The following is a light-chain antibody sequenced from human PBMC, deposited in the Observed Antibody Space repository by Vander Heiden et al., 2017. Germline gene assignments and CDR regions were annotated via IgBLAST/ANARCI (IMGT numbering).Light chain of an antibody. Sequence: DILMTQSPPSLAVTPGEPASISCRSSQSLLHSNGYNYLVWYLQKPGQSPQLLISLASNRASGVPDRFSGSGSGTDFTLTISGVEADDVGIYYCMQALQTPPTFGQGTKVEIK. V-gene: IGKV2-28*01. CDR2: LAS. CDR3: MQALQTPPT. CDR1: QSLLHSNGYNY. J-gene: IGKJ1*01.